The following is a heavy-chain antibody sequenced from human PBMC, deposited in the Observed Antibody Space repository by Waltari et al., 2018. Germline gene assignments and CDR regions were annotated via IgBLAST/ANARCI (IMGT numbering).Heavy chain of an antibody. CDR3: ARDFAYGRFDY. CDR1: EFTFSNFW. Sequence: EVQLVESGGALVQPGGSLNLSCTDSEFTFSNFWMTWVRQAPGKGLEWVAMIGHDASATYYVGSVKGRFTVSRDNAKSSLFLQMNSLSVEDTAVYYCARDFAYGRFDYWGQGTLVTVSS. J-gene: IGHJ4*02. CDR2: IGHDASAT. V-gene: IGHV3-7*03. D-gene: IGHD3-10*01.